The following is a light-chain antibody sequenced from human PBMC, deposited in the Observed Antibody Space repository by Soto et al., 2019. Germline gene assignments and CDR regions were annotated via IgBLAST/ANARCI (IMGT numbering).Light chain of an antibody. J-gene: IGKJ1*01. V-gene: IGKV1-5*01. CDR1: QTISSW. Sequence: DIQMTQSPSTLSGSVGDRVTITCRASQTISSWLAWYQQKPGTAPKLLIYAASTLQSGVPSRFSGSGSGTDFTLTISSLQPEDSATYYCQHLNSYPRTFGHRTKVDIK. CDR2: AAS. CDR3: QHLNSYPRT.